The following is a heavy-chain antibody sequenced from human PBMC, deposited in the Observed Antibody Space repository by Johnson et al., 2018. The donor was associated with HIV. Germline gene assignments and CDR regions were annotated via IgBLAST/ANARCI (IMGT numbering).Heavy chain of an antibody. Sequence: QVQLVESGGGVAQPGRSLRLSCTASGFTFSTYAMHWVRQAPGKGLEWVAIISSDGNNKYYADSVKGRFTISRDNSKNTLYLQMNSLRAEGTAVYYCARLEELLRAFDIWGQGTMVTVSS. CDR1: GFTFSTYA. V-gene: IGHV3-30-3*01. CDR3: ARLEELLRAFDI. D-gene: IGHD1-26*01. J-gene: IGHJ3*02. CDR2: ISSDGNNK.